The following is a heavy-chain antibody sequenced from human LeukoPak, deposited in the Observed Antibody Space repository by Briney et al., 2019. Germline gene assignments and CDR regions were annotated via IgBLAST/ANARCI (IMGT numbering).Heavy chain of an antibody. J-gene: IGHJ4*02. CDR1: GYTFTSYG. Sequence: ASVKVSCKATGYTFTSYGLSGVLLAHGHWLLLMGWISAYNANTNYAPRLQGRVTMTTDTFTSTAYMELRSLRSDDTAVYYCTRDRLLDFSGSGNPTYFDYWGQGTLVTVSS. D-gene: IGHD3-10*01. CDR3: TRDRLLDFSGSGNPTYFDY. CDR2: ISAYNANT. V-gene: IGHV1-18*01.